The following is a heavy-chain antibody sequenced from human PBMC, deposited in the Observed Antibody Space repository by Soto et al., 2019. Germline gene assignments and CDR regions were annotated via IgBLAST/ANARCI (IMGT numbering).Heavy chain of an antibody. CDR1: GYTFTSYG. CDR2: ISAYNGNT. V-gene: IGHV1-18*01. CDR3: ASEVHDGDYVPQAPDY. J-gene: IGHJ4*02. D-gene: IGHD4-17*01. Sequence: QVQLVQSGAEVKKPGASVKVSCKASGYTFTSYGISWVRQAPGQGLEWMGWISAYNGNTNYAQKLQGRVTMTTDTSTSTAYMELRSLRSDDTAVYYCASEVHDGDYVPQAPDYWGQGTLVTVSS.